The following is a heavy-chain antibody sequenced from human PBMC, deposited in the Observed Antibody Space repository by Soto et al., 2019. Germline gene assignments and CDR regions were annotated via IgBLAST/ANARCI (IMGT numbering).Heavy chain of an antibody. V-gene: IGHV4-34*01. J-gene: IGHJ6*03. CDR3: ARLYGYYYHYYMDV. Sequence: SETLSLTCVVYGGSFSGYYWSWIRQPPGKGLEWIGEINHSGSTNYNPSLKSRVTISIDTSKNQFSLNLSSVTAADTAVYYRARLYGYYYHYYMDVWGKGTTVTVSS. CDR2: INHSGST. D-gene: IGHD3-16*01. CDR1: GGSFSGYY.